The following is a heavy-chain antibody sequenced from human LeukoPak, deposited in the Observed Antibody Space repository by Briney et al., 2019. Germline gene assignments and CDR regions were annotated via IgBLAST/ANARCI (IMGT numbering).Heavy chain of an antibody. CDR3: AKSGYNRFDY. V-gene: IGHV3-23*01. Sequence: GGSLRLSCAASGFTVSTNYMSWVRQAPGKGLEWVSSISGSGSGGSTYYADSVKGRFTISRDNSKNTLYLQMNSLRAEDTAVYYCAKSGYNRFDYWGQGTLVTVSS. J-gene: IGHJ4*02. CDR1: GFTVSTNY. D-gene: IGHD5-24*01. CDR2: ISGSGSGGST.